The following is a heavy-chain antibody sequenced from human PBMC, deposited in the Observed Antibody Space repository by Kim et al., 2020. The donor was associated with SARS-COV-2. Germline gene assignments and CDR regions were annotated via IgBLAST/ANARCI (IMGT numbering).Heavy chain of an antibody. V-gene: IGHV3-13*01. D-gene: IGHD3-10*01. CDR2: IGTAGDT. CDR1: GFMLSDFD. Sequence: GGSLRLSCEASGFMLSDFDMHWVRQAPGKGLEWVSAIGTAGDTYFSGSVKGRFIISRENAENSFNLQLNSLRVGDTAVYYCARGGYFGSGAIDVWGPGTAVTVS. J-gene: IGHJ6*02. CDR3: ARGGYFGSGAIDV.